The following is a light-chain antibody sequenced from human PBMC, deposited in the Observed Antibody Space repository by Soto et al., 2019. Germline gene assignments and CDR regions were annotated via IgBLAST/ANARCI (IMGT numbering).Light chain of an antibody. CDR3: QQYGSSGT. Sequence: EIVLTQSPGTLSLSPGERATLSCRASQSVSNYYLAWYQQKAGQAPRLLIYGASNRATGIPDRFSGSGSGTDFTLTISRLEPEDFAVYYCQQYGSSGTFGQGTKVEIK. V-gene: IGKV3-20*01. CDR2: GAS. J-gene: IGKJ1*01. CDR1: QSVSNYY.